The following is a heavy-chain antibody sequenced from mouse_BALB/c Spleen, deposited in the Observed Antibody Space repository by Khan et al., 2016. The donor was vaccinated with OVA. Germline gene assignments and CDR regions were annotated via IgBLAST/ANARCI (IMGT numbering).Heavy chain of an antibody. CDR2: ISSSGST. CDR1: GYSITSDYA. J-gene: IGHJ4*01. Sequence: EVKLLESGPGLVKPSQSLSLTCTVTGYSITSDYAWNWIRQFPGNKLEWVGYISSSGSTNYNPALKSRISITRDTSKNQFFLQLNSVTTEDTATYYCARDGSRYNYAMDYWGQGTSVTVSS. D-gene: IGHD2-3*01. V-gene: IGHV3-2*02. CDR3: ARDGSRYNYAMDY.